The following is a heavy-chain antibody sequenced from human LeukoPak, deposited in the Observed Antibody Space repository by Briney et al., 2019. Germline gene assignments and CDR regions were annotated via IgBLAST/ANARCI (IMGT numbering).Heavy chain of an antibody. D-gene: IGHD2-15*01. CDR3: TKPAQSVALIDDY. V-gene: IGHV3-43*02. CDR2: ISGDGGST. Sequence: PGGSLRLSCEASGFTFDNYAMHWVRQAPGKGLEWVSLISGDGGSTYYADSVKGRFTISRDNSRNSLYLQMNSLRTEDTALYYCTKPAQSVALIDDYWGQGTLVTVSS. J-gene: IGHJ4*02. CDR1: GFTFDNYA.